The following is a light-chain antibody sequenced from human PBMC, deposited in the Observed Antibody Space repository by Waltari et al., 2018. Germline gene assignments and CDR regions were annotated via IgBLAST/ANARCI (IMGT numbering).Light chain of an antibody. V-gene: IGLV3-1*01. CDR3: QAWDSNAAV. J-gene: IGLJ2*01. CDR2: QDN. CDR1: KLGDKY. Sequence: SYELTQPPSVSVSPGQTASITCSGDKLGDKYACWYQQKPGQSPILVIYQDNKRHSGIPERFSGSNSGSTATLTISGTQTMDEADYYCQAWDSNAAVFGGGTKLTVL.